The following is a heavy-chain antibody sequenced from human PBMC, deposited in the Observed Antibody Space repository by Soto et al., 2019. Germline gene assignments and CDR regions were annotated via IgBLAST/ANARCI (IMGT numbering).Heavy chain of an antibody. CDR2: ISGSGGST. D-gene: IGHD6-6*01. J-gene: IGHJ4*02. CDR1: GFTFRCYA. V-gene: IGHV3-23*01. CDR3: AKEMYSSSSFDY. Sequence: EVQLLESGGGLVQPGGSLRVSCAASGFTFRCYAMNWVRQAPGKGLEWVSAISGSGGSTYYADSVKGRFSISRDNSKNTLYLQMNSLRAEDTAVYFCAKEMYSSSSFDYWGQGTLVTVSS.